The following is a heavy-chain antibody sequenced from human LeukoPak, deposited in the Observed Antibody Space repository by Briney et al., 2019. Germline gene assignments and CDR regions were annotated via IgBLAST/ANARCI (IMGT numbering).Heavy chain of an antibody. CDR2: ISVYNGDT. D-gene: IGHD6-13*01. J-gene: IGHJ4*02. V-gene: IGHV1-18*01. CDR3: ARDHSSSCQLFDY. CDR1: GYTFTNFG. Sequence: ASVKVSCKASGYTFTNFGISWVRQAPGQGLEWMGWISVYNGDTNFAQKLQDRVTMTTDTSTTTSYMDLKNLGSDDTAVYYCARDHSSSCQLFDYWGQGTLVTVSS.